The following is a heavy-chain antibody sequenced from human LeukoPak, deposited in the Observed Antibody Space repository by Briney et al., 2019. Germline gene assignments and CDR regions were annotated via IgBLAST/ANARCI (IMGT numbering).Heavy chain of an antibody. Sequence: SETLSLTCTVSGGSLSSYYWSWIRQPPGKGLEWIGYIYYSGSTNYNPSLKSRVTISVDTSKNQFSLKLSSVTAADTAVYYCARAGYPGYYYYGMDVWGQGTTVTVSS. D-gene: IGHD5-18*01. CDR1: GGSLSSYY. CDR3: ARAGYPGYYYYGMDV. CDR2: IYYSGST. V-gene: IGHV4-59*08. J-gene: IGHJ6*02.